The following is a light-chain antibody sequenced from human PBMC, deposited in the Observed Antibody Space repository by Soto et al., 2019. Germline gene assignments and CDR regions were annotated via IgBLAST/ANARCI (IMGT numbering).Light chain of an antibody. CDR1: QSVSIN. J-gene: IGKJ1*01. Sequence: EVVMTQSPATLSVSPGERATFSCRASQSVSINLAWYQQKPGQAPRLLIFGASTRATGIPARFSGSGSGTEFTLTISSLQSEDFAVYYCHQYNNWPPWTFGQGTKVEIK. CDR3: HQYNNWPPWT. CDR2: GAS. V-gene: IGKV3-15*01.